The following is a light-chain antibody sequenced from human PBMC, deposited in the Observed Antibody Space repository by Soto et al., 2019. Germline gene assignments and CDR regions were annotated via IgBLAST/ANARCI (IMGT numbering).Light chain of an antibody. V-gene: IGLV2-14*01. CDR2: EVS. CDR1: SSDVGGYNY. J-gene: IGLJ3*02. Sequence: QSVLTQPASVSGAPGQSITISCTGNSSDVGGYNYVSWYQQHPGKAPKLMIYEVSNRPSGVSNRFSGSKSGNTASLTISGLQAEDEADYYCSSYTSSSTLDWVFGGGTKLTVL. CDR3: SSYTSSSTLDWV.